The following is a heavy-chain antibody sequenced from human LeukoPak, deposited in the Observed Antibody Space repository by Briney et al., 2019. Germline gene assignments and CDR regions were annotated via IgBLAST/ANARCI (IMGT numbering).Heavy chain of an antibody. V-gene: IGHV3-11*04. CDR3: ARDKVLLWFGELLSGYYYGMDV. CDR1: GFTFSDYY. D-gene: IGHD3-10*01. CDR2: ITTSGSTT. J-gene: IGHJ6*02. Sequence: PGGSLRLSCAASGFTFSDYYMSWIRQAPGKGLEWISYITTSGSTTYYTDSVKGRFTIPRDNAKNSLYLQMNSLRAEDTAVYYCARDKVLLWFGELLSGYYYGMDVWGQGTTVTVSS.